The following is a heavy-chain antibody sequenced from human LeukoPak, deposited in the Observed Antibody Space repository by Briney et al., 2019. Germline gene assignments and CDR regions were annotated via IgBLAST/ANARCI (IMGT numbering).Heavy chain of an antibody. V-gene: IGHV4-39*01. J-gene: IGHJ6*02. Sequence: SGGSISSSSYYWGWIRQPPGKGLEWIGSIYYSGSTYYNPSLKSRVTISVDTSKNQFSLKLSSVNAADTAVYYCARHASNRDGYNYRAPTLGMDVWGRGT. CDR1: GGSISSSSYY. D-gene: IGHD5-24*01. CDR3: ARHASNRDGYNYRAPTLGMDV. CDR2: IYYSGST.